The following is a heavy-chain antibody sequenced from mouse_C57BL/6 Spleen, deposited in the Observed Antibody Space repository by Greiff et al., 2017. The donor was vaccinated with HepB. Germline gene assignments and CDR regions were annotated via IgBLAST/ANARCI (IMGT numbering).Heavy chain of an antibody. D-gene: IGHD1-1*01. CDR2: IHPNSGST. Sequence: QVQLQQSGAELVKPGASVKLSCKASGYTFTSYWMHWVKQRPGQGLEWIGMIHPNSGSTNYNEKFKSKATLAVDKSSSTAYMQLSSLTSEDSAVYCCARGGSSYRFDYWGQGTTLTVSS. CDR3: ARGGSSYRFDY. V-gene: IGHV1-64*01. J-gene: IGHJ2*01. CDR1: GYTFTSYW.